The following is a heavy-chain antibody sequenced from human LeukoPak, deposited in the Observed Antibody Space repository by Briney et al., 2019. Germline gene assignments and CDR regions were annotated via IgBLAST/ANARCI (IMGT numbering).Heavy chain of an antibody. CDR2: INHSGST. D-gene: IGHD1-14*01. Sequence: TSETLSLTCAVYGGSFSGYYWSWIRQPPGKGLEWIGEINHSGSTNYNPSLKSRVTISVDTSKNQFSLKLSSVTAADTAVYYCARQERGPALYYFDYWGQGTLVTVSS. J-gene: IGHJ4*02. V-gene: IGHV4-34*01. CDR3: ARQERGPALYYFDY. CDR1: GGSFSGYY.